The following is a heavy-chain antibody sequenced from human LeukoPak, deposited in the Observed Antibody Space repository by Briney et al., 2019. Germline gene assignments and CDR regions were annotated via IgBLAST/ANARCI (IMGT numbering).Heavy chain of an antibody. V-gene: IGHV3-30-3*01. CDR2: ISYDGSNK. CDR1: GFTFSSYA. Sequence: GRYLRLFCASTGFTFSSYAMHWVRQAPGKGLDWVAVISYDGSNKYYADSVKGRFTISRDNSKNPLYLQMNSLRAEDTAVYYGARGYCSSTSCYPFDYWGQGTLVTVSS. D-gene: IGHD2-2*01. CDR3: ARGYCSSTSCYPFDY. J-gene: IGHJ4*02.